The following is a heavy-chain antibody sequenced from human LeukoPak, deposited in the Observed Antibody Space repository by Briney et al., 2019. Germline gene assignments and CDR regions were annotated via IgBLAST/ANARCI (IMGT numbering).Heavy chain of an antibody. J-gene: IGHJ6*02. CDR2: IWYDGSNK. CDR1: GFTFSSYA. CDR3: AREVVEDGYNYYYYGMDV. D-gene: IGHD5-24*01. Sequence: GRSLRLSCAVSGFTFSSYAMHWVRQAPGKGLEWVAVIWYDGSNKYYADSVKGRFTISRDNSKNTLYLQMNSLRAEDTAVYYCAREVVEDGYNYYYYGMDVWGQGTTVTVSS. V-gene: IGHV3-33*08.